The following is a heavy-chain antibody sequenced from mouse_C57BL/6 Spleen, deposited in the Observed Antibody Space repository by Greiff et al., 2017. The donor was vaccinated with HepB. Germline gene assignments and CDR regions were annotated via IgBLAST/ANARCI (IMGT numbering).Heavy chain of an antibody. CDR3: ARAYGYYGSSYWYFDV. CDR2: IYPGDGDT. J-gene: IGHJ1*03. D-gene: IGHD1-1*01. CDR1: GYAFSSSW. Sequence: QVQLKQSGPELVKPGASVKISCKASGYAFSSSWMNWVKQRPGKGLEWIGRIYPGDGDTNYNGKFKGKATLTADKSSSTAYMQLSSLTSEDSAVSFCARAYGYYGSSYWYFDVWGTGTTVTVSS. V-gene: IGHV1-82*01.